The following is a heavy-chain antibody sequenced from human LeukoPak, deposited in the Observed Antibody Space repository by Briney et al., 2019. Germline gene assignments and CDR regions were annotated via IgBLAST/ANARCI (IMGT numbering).Heavy chain of an antibody. CDR1: GFTFSSSW. Sequence: PGGSLRLSCAASGFTFSSSWMHWVRQAPGKGLVWVSRIKNDGSSTTYADSVKGRFTISRDNVKNTLYLQMNSLRAGDTAVYYCARVVVLPAAYFDYWGQGTLVTVSS. J-gene: IGHJ4*02. D-gene: IGHD2-2*01. V-gene: IGHV3-74*01. CDR3: ARVVVLPAAYFDY. CDR2: IKNDGSST.